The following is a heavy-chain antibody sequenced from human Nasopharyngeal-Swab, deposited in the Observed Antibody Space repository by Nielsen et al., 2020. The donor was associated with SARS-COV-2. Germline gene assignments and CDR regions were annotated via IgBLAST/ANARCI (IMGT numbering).Heavy chain of an antibody. V-gene: IGHV4-39*07. CDR3: TGKGIADENMDV. J-gene: IGHJ6*02. D-gene: IGHD6-13*01. CDR2: IYYSGST. CDR1: GGSISSSSYY. Sequence: ESLKISCTVPGGSISSSSYYWGWIRQPPGKGLEWIGSIYYSGSTNYNPSLKSRVTISVDTSKNQFSLKLSSVTAADTAVYYCTGKGIADENMDVWGQGTTVTVSS.